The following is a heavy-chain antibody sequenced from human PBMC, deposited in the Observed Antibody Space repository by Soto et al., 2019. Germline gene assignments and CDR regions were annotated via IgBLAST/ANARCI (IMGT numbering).Heavy chain of an antibody. J-gene: IGHJ4*02. V-gene: IGHV4-4*02. D-gene: IGHD1-7*01. Sequence: PSETLSLTCAVSGDSFTSNNWWTWVRQPPGQGLEWIGEIYRTGSTNYNPSLKSRVTISLDKSENQFSLKVTSLTAADTAVYYCASRDPGTSVDYWGQGTLVTVSS. CDR3: ASRDPGTSVDY. CDR1: GDSFTSNNW. CDR2: IYRTGST.